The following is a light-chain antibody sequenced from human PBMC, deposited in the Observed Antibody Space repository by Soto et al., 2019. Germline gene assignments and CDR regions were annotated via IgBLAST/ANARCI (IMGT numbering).Light chain of an antibody. CDR1: SSDVGGYDY. Sequence: QSVLTQPPSASGSPGQSVTISCTGTSSDVGGYDYVSWYQQHPDKVPKLMIYEVNKRPSGVPDRFSGSKSGNTASLTVSGLQTEDEADYYCSSYAVSDSLVFGGGTKLTVL. CDR2: EVN. CDR3: SSYAVSDSLV. J-gene: IGLJ2*01. V-gene: IGLV2-8*01.